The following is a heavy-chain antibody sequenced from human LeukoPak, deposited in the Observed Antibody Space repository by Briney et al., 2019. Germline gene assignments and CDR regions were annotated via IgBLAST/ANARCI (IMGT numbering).Heavy chain of an antibody. CDR2: IYYSGST. J-gene: IGHJ4*02. CDR1: GGSISSYY. V-gene: IGHV4-59*01. D-gene: IGHD6-13*01. Sequence: SETLSLTCTVSGGSISSYYWSWIRRPPGKGLEWIGYIYYSGSTNYNPSLKSRVTISVETSKNEFSLKLRSVTAADTAVYYCARVTGYRIEDYFDYWGQGTLVTVSS. CDR3: ARVTGYRIEDYFDY.